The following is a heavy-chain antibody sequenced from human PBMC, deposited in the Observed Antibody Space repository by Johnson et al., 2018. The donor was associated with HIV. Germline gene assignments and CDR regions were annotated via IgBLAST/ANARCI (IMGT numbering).Heavy chain of an antibody. CDR1: GFTFSSYA. CDR3: AESVGEGCYDRVRNACDI. CDR2: ISYDGSNA. D-gene: IGHD3-22*01. V-gene: IGHV3-30*04. J-gene: IGHJ3*02. Sequence: QVQLVESGGGVVQPGRSLRLSCAASGFTFSSYAMHWVRQAPGKGLEWVALISYDGSNAYYADSVKGRFTVSRDNSKNTLYLQMDSLRAEDKAVYYCAESVGEGCYDRVRNACDIWGQGTMVTVSS.